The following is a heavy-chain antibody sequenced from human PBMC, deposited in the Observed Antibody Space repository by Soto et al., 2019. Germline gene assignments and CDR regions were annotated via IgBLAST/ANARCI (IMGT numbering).Heavy chain of an antibody. Sequence: EAQLVESGGGLVKPGGSLRLSCATSAIILSNAWMNWVRQPPGGGLEWIGRIKSKTDGDAIDYTASVKGRFFISRDDSENTLYLQMNSLNTEDTGVYYCTTGGVLPWGQGTRVTVSS. J-gene: IGHJ5*02. CDR2: IKSKTDGDAI. CDR3: TTGGVLP. CDR1: AIILSNAW. V-gene: IGHV3-15*01.